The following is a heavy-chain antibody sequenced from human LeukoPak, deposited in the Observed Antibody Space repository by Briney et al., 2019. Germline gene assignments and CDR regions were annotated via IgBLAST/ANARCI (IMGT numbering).Heavy chain of an antibody. CDR3: ARETIAARTFDY. Sequence: GGSLRLSCAASGFTFSSYWMHWVRQAPGKGLVWVSRINSDGSSTSYADSVKGRFTISRDNAKNTLYLQMNSLRAEDTAVYYCARETIAARTFDYWGQGTLVTVSS. CDR2: INSDGSST. J-gene: IGHJ4*02. D-gene: IGHD6-6*01. CDR1: GFTFSSYW. V-gene: IGHV3-74*01.